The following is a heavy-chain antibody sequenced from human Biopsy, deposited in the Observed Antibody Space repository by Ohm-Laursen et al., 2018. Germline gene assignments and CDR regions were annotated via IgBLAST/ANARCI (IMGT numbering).Heavy chain of an antibody. J-gene: IGHJ4*02. CDR3: ARGSNDSGGLYFPR. D-gene: IGHD4-23*01. V-gene: IGHV4-59*11. CDR2: ISHTGYT. Sequence: SETLSLTCIVSGGSFTGHYWTWIRQPPGKGLEWIGHISHTGYTSYKSSLKSRVTISLDTSRKHFSLRLTSLAAADAAVYYCARGSNDSGGLYFPRWGQGTLLTVSS. CDR1: GGSFTGHY.